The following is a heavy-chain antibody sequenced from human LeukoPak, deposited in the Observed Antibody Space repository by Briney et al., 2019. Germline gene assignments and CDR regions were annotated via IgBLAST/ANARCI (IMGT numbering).Heavy chain of an antibody. V-gene: IGHV4-39*07. Sequence: SETLSLTCTVSGDSMSSRSYYWGWIRQPPGEGLEWIGTIFYSGSTYYNPSLKSRVTISVDTSKNHFSLNLSSVTAADTAVYYCARETFSVVRGIIGWFDPWGQGTLVTVSS. D-gene: IGHD3-10*01. CDR1: GDSMSSRSYY. CDR2: IFYSGST. J-gene: IGHJ5*02. CDR3: ARETFSVVRGIIGWFDP.